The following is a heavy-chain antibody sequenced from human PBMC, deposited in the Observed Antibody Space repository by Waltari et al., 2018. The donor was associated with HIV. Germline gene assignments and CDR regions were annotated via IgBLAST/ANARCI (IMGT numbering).Heavy chain of an antibody. D-gene: IGHD3-22*01. CDR2: IYYSGST. CDR1: GGSISSTYYY. CDR3: ARLFKFEDSGYRPLAN. J-gene: IGHJ4*02. Sequence: QLQLQESGPRLVKPSETLSLTCTVSGGSISSTYYYWGWIRQPPGKGLEWIATIYYSGSTYYNPSLKSRVTISVDTSKNQFSLKLRYVTAADTAVYYCARLFKFEDSGYRPLANWGQGTLVTVSS. V-gene: IGHV4-39*01.